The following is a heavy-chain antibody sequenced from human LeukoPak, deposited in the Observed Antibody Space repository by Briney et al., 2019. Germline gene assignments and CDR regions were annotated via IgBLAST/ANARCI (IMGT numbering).Heavy chain of an antibody. D-gene: IGHD2-2*02. CDR2: FSGGGGSP. V-gene: IGHV3-23*01. Sequence: LEWVSGFSGGGGSPEYADSVKGRFTISRDNSKNTLYLQMNSLRAEDTAIYYCAKGKVVPATIYDYWGQGTLVTVSS. CDR3: AKGKVVPATIYDY. J-gene: IGHJ4*02.